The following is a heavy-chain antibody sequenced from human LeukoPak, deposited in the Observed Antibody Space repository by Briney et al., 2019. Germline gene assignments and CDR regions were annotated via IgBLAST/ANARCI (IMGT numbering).Heavy chain of an antibody. CDR3: ARGGVRYSSSWYWFDP. CDR2: FYYSGST. J-gene: IGHJ5*02. D-gene: IGHD6-13*01. CDR1: GGSISSSSYY. Sequence: PSETLSLTCTVSGGSISSSSYYWGWIRQPPGKGLEWIGSFYYSGSTYYNPSLKSRVTISVDTSKNQFSLKLSSVTAADTAVYYCARGGVRYSSSWYWFDPWGQGTLVTVSS. V-gene: IGHV4-39*01.